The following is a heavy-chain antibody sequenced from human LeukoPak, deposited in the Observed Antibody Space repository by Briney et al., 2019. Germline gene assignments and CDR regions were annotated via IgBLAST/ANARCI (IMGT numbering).Heavy chain of an antibody. CDR2: IYTSGST. CDR1: GGSISSYY. J-gene: IGHJ6*03. CDR3: ASGPRTYYYYMDV. Sequence: SETLSLTCTVSGGSISSYYWSWFRQPAGKGLEWIGRIYTSGSTNYNPSLKSRVTMSVDTSKSQFSLKLSSVTAADTAVYYCASGPRTYYYYMDVWGKGTTVTVSS. V-gene: IGHV4-4*07.